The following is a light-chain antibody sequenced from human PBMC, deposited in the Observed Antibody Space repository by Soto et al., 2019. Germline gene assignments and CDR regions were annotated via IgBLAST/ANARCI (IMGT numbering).Light chain of an antibody. CDR1: QGVSSIY. CDR3: QHYGSPPT. V-gene: IGKV3-20*01. CDR2: GAS. Sequence: EIVLTQSPGTLSLSPGERATLSCRASQGVSSIYLSCYQQKPDQAPRLLIYGASSRATGIPARFSGSWCGTYFTLTISRLEPEVVAVYYYQHYGSPPTFGQGTKVEIK. J-gene: IGKJ1*01.